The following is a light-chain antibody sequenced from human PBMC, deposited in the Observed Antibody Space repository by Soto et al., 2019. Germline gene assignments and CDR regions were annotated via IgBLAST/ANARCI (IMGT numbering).Light chain of an antibody. J-gene: IGKJ5*01. Sequence: EIVFTQSPDTLSLSPGERATLSCWASHRCTTPLAWFQQRPGQTPRLLIYDASTRAPGIPARLSGRGSGADFTLTISSIEPEDFAVDDCQQRSDSITFCQGTRLEI. V-gene: IGKV3-11*01. CDR2: DAS. CDR1: HRCTTP. CDR3: QQRSDSIT.